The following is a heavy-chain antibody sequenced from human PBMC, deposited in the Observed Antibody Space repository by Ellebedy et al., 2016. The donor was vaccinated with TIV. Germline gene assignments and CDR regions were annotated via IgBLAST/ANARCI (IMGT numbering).Heavy chain of an antibody. J-gene: IGHJ5*02. D-gene: IGHD5-12*01. CDR3: ARDKDGGYGFDP. V-gene: IGHV3-23*01. CDR1: GFTFSTYA. Sequence: GESLKISCAASGFTFSTYAMSWVRQAPEKGLEWVSAISGSGSNTYYTDSVKGRFTISRDNSKNTLYLQLGSLRGEDMAVYYCARDKDGGYGFDPWGQGTLVTVSS. CDR2: ISGSGSNT.